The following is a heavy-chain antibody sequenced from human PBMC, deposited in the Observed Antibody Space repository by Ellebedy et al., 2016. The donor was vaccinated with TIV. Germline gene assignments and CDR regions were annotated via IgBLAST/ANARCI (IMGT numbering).Heavy chain of an antibody. V-gene: IGHV3-48*01. CDR3: ARDRLVTYSDGWHYFDY. CDR2: ISSTSYTI. Sequence: PGGSLRLSCAGSGFTFSNYHMNWVRQAPGRGLEWVAYISSTSYTIDYADSVKGRFTISRDNAKNSLYLQMDSLRGDDTAIYYCARDRLVTYSDGWHYFDYWGQGTLVAVSS. CDR1: GFTFSNYH. D-gene: IGHD5-24*01. J-gene: IGHJ4*02.